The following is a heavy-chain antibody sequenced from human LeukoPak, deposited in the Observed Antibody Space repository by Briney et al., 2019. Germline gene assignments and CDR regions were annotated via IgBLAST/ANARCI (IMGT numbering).Heavy chain of an antibody. CDR3: ARGGRDGYTLYPLDY. Sequence: PSETLSLTCTVSGGSISTYYWSWIRQPPGKGLAWIGYIYYSGSTNYNPSLNSRVTTSVDTSKNQLSLKLRSVTAADTAVYYCARGGRDGYTLYPLDYWGQGTLVTVSS. D-gene: IGHD5-24*01. CDR2: IYYSGST. V-gene: IGHV4-59*08. J-gene: IGHJ4*02. CDR1: GGSISTYY.